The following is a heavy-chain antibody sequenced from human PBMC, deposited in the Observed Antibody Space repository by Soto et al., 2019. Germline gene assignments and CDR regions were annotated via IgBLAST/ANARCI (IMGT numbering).Heavy chain of an antibody. J-gene: IGHJ5*02. CDR3: ARRGTGTSQGFDP. D-gene: IGHD1-7*01. CDR1: GGSISSGGYY. V-gene: IGHV4-31*02. Sequence: SETLSLTXTVSGGSISSGGYYWSWIRQHPGKGLEWIGYIYYSGSTYYNPSLKSRVTISVDTSKNQFSLKLSSVTAADTAVYYCARRGTGTSQGFDPWGQGTLVTVSS. CDR2: IYYSGST.